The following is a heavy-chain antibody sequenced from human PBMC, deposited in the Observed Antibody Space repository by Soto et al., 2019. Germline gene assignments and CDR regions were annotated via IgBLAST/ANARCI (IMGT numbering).Heavy chain of an antibody. V-gene: IGHV1-69*06. Sequence: QVQLVQSGAEVKKPGFSVKVSCKASGGTFSSYAITWVRQAPGQGLEWMGGIIPISTTPDYAQKFQGRVTITADKSTSTAFLELSRLTSEDTAVYYCARVAGYYYAMDVWGQGTTVTVSS. CDR2: IIPISTTP. J-gene: IGHJ6*02. CDR3: ARVAGYYYAMDV. D-gene: IGHD6-19*01. CDR1: GGTFSSYA.